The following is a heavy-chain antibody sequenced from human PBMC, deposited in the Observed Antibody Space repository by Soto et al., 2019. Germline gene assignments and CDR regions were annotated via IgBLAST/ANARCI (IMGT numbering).Heavy chain of an antibody. V-gene: IGHV4-59*08. J-gene: IGHJ4*02. Sequence: SETLSLTCTVGSISTYYWNWIRQPPGKGLEWIGYIYYMGRTNYNSSLKSRVTISIDTSKNQFSLKLSSVTAADTAVYYCARRWGTTFDYWGQGTLVT. CDR3: ARRWGTTFDY. CDR1: SISTYY. CDR2: IYYMGRT. D-gene: IGHD3-16*01.